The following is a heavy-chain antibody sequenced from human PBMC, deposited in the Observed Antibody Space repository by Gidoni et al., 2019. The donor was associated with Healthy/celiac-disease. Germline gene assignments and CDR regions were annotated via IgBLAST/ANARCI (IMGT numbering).Heavy chain of an antibody. V-gene: IGHV1-46*01. D-gene: IGHD2-15*01. CDR3: ARDFPINCSGGSCYSDYYYYGMDV. J-gene: IGHJ6*02. CDR2: INPSGGST. CDR1: GSTFTSYY. Sequence: QVQLVQSGAEVTKPVASVQVSCKAYGSTFTSYYMHLLRHAPGQGLEWMGIINPSGGSTSYAQKFQGRVTMTRDTSTSTVYMELSSLRSEDTAVYYCARDFPINCSGGSCYSDYYYYGMDVWGQGTTVTVSS.